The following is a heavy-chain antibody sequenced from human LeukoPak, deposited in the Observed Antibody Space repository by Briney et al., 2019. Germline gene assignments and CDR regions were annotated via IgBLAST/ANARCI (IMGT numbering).Heavy chain of an antibody. CDR2: IIPIFGTA. V-gene: IGHV1-69*13. CDR1: GGTFSSYA. Sequence: EASVKVSCKASGGTFSSYAISWVRQAPGQGLEWMGGIIPIFGTANYAQKFQGRVTITADESTSTAYMELSSLRSEDTAVYYCARDPPRGNYAHYYYYYGMDVWGQGTTVTVPS. CDR3: ARDPPRGNYAHYYYYYGMDV. D-gene: IGHD1-7*01. J-gene: IGHJ6*02.